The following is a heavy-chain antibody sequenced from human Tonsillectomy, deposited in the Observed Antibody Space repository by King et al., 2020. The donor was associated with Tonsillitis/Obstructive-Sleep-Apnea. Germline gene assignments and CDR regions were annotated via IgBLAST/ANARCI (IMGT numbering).Heavy chain of an antibody. V-gene: IGHV3-30-3*01. CDR2: ISYDGSNK. J-gene: IGHJ3*02. CDR3: ARESGIQLWSTPPDSFDI. D-gene: IGHD5-18*01. CDR1: GFTFSNYA. Sequence: VQLVESGGGVVQPGRSLTLSCAASGFTFSNYAMHWVRQAPGKGLEWVAVISYDGSNKYYADSMKGRFTISRDNSKNTLYLQMNSLRAEDTAVYYCARESGIQLWSTPPDSFDIWGQGTMVTVSS.